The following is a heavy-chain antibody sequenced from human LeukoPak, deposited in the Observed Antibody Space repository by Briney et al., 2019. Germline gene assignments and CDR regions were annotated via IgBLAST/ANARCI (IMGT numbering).Heavy chain of an antibody. D-gene: IGHD3-10*01. CDR3: ARGRRLLI. CDR2: INHSGST. J-gene: IGHJ3*02. Sequence: SETLSLTCAVYGGSFSGYYWSWIRQPPGKGLEWIGEINHSGSTNYNPSLKSRVTISVDTSKNQFSLKMSSVTAADTAVYYVARGRRLLIWGRGTMVTVSS. CDR1: GGSFSGYY. V-gene: IGHV4-34*01.